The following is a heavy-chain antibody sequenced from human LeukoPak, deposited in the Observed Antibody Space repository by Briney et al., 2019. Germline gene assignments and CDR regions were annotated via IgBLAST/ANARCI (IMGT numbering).Heavy chain of an antibody. Sequence: SETLSLICAVSSGSISGYYWSWMRQPAGQALEWIGRIYATGRTTYNPSLKTRVTMSVDTSKNQFSLEVSSVTAADTAVYYCARDPPDEKMANAMDVWGQGAAVTVSS. D-gene: IGHD2-8*01. CDR3: ARDPPDEKMANAMDV. J-gene: IGHJ6*02. CDR2: IYATGRT. V-gene: IGHV4-4*07. CDR1: SGSISGYY.